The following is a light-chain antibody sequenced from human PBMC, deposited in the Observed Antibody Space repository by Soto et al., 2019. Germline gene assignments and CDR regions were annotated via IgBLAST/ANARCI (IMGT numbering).Light chain of an antibody. CDR3: QQRNAWPRNT. V-gene: IGKV3-11*01. CDR2: DIS. CDR1: QSVPSY. Sequence: EIVLTQFPATLSLSPGARATLSCRASQSVPSYFAWYQQKPGQAPRLLVYDISNRATGIPARFTGSGSGTDFTLTISRLEPEDAAVYYCQQRNAWPRNTLGHGTKLEI. J-gene: IGKJ2*01.